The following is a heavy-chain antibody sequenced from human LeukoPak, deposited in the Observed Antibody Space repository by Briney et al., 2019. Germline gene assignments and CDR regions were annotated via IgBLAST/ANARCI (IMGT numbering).Heavy chain of an antibody. Sequence: PGGSLRLSCAASGFAFSSYGMNWVRQAPGKGLEWVSFVSIGGTYIYYADSVKGRFTISRDNAKNSLYLQMNSLTAEDTAEYYCARNKINTVTTGWYFDLWGRGTLVTVSS. J-gene: IGHJ2*01. D-gene: IGHD4-17*01. V-gene: IGHV3-21*01. CDR2: VSIGGTYI. CDR3: ARNKINTVTTGWYFDL. CDR1: GFAFSSYG.